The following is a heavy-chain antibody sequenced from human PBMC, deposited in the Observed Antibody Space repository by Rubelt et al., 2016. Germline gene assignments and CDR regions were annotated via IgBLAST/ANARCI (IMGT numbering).Heavy chain of an antibody. Sequence: QVQLQQWGAGLLKPSETLSLTCAVYGGSFSSYYWSWIRQPPGKGLEWIGYIYYSKSTSYNPSLKSRVTISVDTSKNQCSLKLSSVTGADTAVYYCARDLGGYGSRFDPGGQGTLVTVSS. CDR1: GGSFSSYY. V-gene: IGHV4-34*01. CDR3: ARDLGGYGSRFDP. CDR2: IYYSKST. J-gene: IGHJ5*02. D-gene: IGHD3-10*01.